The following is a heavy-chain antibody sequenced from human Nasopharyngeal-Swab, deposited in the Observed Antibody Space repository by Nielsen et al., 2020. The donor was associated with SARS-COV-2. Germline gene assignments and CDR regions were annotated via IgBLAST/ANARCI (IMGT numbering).Heavy chain of an antibody. CDR1: GFTFSSSW. CDR3: ARAGEYRFDY. Sequence: GGSLRLSCAASGFTFSSSWPHWVRQAPGEGLVWVARLNGDATTVDYADSVKGRFTISRDNAKNTLYLQMNGLRDEDTAIYYCARAGEYRFDYWGQGTLVTVSS. J-gene: IGHJ4*02. V-gene: IGHV3-74*01. CDR2: LNGDATTV. D-gene: IGHD7-27*01.